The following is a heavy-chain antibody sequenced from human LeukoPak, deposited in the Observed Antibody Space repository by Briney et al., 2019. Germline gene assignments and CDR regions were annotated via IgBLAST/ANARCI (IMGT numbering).Heavy chain of an antibody. CDR3: ARDPTVGRWFGESHNYYYYGMDV. Sequence: QPGGSLRLSCAASGFTFSSYEMNWVRQAPGKGLEWVSYISSSGSTIYYADSVKGRFTISRDNAKDSLYLQMNSLRAEDTAVYYCARDPTVGRWFGESHNYYYYGMDVWGQGTTVTVSS. J-gene: IGHJ6*02. D-gene: IGHD3-10*01. CDR2: ISSSGSTI. V-gene: IGHV3-48*03. CDR1: GFTFSSYE.